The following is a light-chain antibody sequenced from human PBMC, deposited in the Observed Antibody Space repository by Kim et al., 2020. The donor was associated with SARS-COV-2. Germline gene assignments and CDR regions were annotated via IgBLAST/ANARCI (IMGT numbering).Light chain of an antibody. V-gene: IGKV1-27*01. CDR3: QQYNSAPLT. CDR2: GPS. Sequence: ASVGDRVTITCRASQGITNYLAWYQQKPGKVPKLLIYGPSTLQSGVPSRFSGSGSGTDFTLTISSLQPEDVATYYCQQYNSAPLTFGRGTKVDIK. CDR1: QGITNY. J-gene: IGKJ4*01.